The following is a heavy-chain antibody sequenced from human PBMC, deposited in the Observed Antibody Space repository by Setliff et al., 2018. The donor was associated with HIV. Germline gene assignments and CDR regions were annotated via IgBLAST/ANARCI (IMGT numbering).Heavy chain of an antibody. Sequence: SETLSLTCSVSGGSISAHYWSWIRQSPGKGLEWIGYIYGSGITNYNPSLRGRVTVSIDTSKNQFSLRLNSVTAADTAVYYCATRPADTKWYGVFDYWGQGRLVTVSS. CDR1: GGSISAHY. CDR2: IYGSGIT. CDR3: ATRPADTKWYGVFDY. V-gene: IGHV4-4*09. J-gene: IGHJ4*02. D-gene: IGHD3-10*01.